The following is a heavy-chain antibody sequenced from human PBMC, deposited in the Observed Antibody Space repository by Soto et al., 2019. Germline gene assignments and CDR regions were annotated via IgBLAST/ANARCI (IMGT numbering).Heavy chain of an antibody. CDR1: GFTVSSKY. D-gene: IGHD6-13*01. CDR2: INRGGSI. Sequence: PGGSLRLSCAASGFTVSSKYMSWVRQAPGKGLEWVSLINRGGSISYADSVKGRFTISRDNSKNTLYLQMNSLRAEDTAIYYCARGAAGRSNYYHYGMDVWGQGTTVTVSS. V-gene: IGHV3-66*01. CDR3: ARGAAGRSNYYHYGMDV. J-gene: IGHJ6*02.